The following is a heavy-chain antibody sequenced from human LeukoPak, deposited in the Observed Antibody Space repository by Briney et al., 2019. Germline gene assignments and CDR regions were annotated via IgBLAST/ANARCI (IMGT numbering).Heavy chain of an antibody. CDR3: ASALNSRSSSC. Sequence: ASVKDSRQACGYSLTRYYMHSVRQAPGKGLEWMGWISPNSGGTNYAQKFQGRVTMTTDTTISTAYMELSRLRSDDTAVYYCASALNSRSSSCWGQGTRVTVSS. D-gene: IGHD6-13*01. J-gene: IGHJ4*02. CDR1: GYSLTRYY. CDR2: ISPNSGGT. V-gene: IGHV1-2*02.